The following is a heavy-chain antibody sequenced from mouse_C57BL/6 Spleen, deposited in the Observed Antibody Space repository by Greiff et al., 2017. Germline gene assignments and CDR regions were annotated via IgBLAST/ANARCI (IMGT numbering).Heavy chain of an antibody. V-gene: IGHV10-1*01. Sequence: EVKLQESGGGLVQPKGSLKLSCAASGFSFNTYAMNWVRQAPGKGLEWVARIRSKSNNYATYYADSVKDRFTISRDDSESMLYLQMNNLKTEDTAMYYCVRLVTGIDYWGQGTTLTVSS. J-gene: IGHJ2*01. CDR2: IRSKSNNYAT. CDR3: VRLVTGIDY. D-gene: IGHD2-13*01. CDR1: GFSFNTYA.